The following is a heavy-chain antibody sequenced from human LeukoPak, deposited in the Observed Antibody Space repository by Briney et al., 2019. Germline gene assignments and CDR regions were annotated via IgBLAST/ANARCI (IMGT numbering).Heavy chain of an antibody. CDR1: GGTFSSYA. CDR2: IIPIFGTA. D-gene: IGHD3-22*01. J-gene: IGHJ3*02. V-gene: IGHV1-69*05. CDR3: ARSLYYYDSRGYPTDAFDI. Sequence: SVKVSCKASGGTFSSYAISWVRQAHGQGLEWMGRIIPIFGTANYAQKFQGRVTITTDESTSTAYMELSSLRSEDTAVYYCARSLYYYDSRGYPTDAFDIWGQGTMVTVSS.